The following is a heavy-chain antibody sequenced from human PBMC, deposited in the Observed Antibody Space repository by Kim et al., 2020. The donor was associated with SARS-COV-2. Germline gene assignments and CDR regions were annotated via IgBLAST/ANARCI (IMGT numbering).Heavy chain of an antibody. CDR3: ASHSSGYPFDY. CDR2: ISSSSSYT. V-gene: IGHV3-11*03. J-gene: IGHJ4*02. D-gene: IGHD3-22*01. CDR1: GFTFSDYY. Sequence: GGSLRLSCAASGFTFSDYYMSWIRQAPGKGLEWVSYISSSSSYTNYADSVKGRFTISRDNAKNSLYLQMNSLRAEDTAVYYCASHSSGYPFDYWGQGTLVTVSS.